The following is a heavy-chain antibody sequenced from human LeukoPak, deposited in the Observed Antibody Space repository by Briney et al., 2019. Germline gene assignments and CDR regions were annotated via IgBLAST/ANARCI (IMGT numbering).Heavy chain of an antibody. CDR1: GFTFSSYA. J-gene: IGHJ4*02. CDR2: ISGSGGST. Sequence: PGGSLRLSCAASGFTFSSYAMSWVRQAPGKGLEWVSAISGSGGSTYYADSVKGRFTISRDNSKNTLYLQMNSLRAEDTAVYYCARDNRDYGGYYFDYWGQGTLVTVSS. D-gene: IGHD4-17*01. V-gene: IGHV3-23*01. CDR3: ARDNRDYGGYYFDY.